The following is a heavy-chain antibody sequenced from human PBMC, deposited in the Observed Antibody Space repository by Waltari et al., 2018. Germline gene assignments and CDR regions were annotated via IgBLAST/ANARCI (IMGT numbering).Heavy chain of an antibody. V-gene: IGHV1-69*05. CDR2: INPIFGTA. CDR3: ARDDFGVVGYRPRDYYYMDV. J-gene: IGHJ6*03. Sequence: QVQLVQSGAEVKKPGSSVKVSCKASGGTFSSYAISWVRQAPGQGLEWMGGINPIFGTAKYAQKFQGRVTITTDESTSTAYMELSSLRSEDTAMYYCARDDFGVVGYRPRDYYYMDVWGKGTTVTVSS. CDR1: GGTFSSYA. D-gene: IGHD3-3*01.